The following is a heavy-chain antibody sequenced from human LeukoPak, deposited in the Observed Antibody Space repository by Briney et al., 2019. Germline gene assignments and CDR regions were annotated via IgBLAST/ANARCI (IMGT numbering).Heavy chain of an antibody. CDR3: ARVGGSGSNRWGHSRYYFNY. D-gene: IGHD3-10*01. V-gene: IGHV4-31*03. J-gene: IGHJ4*02. Sequence: PSQTLSLTCTVSGGSISSGGYYWRWIRQHPGKGLEWIGYIYYSGSTYYNPSLKSRVTISVDTSKNQFSLKLSSVTAADTAVYYCARVGGSGSNRWGHSRYYFNYWGQGTLVTVSS. CDR2: IYYSGST. CDR1: GGSISSGGYY.